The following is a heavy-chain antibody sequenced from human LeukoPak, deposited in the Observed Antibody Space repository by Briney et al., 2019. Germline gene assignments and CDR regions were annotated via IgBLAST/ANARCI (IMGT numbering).Heavy chain of an antibody. CDR2: IKEDGSEK. V-gene: IGHV3-7*01. Sequence: GGSLRLSCAASGLTFSYYWMSWVRQAPGKGLEWVANIKEDGSEKYYVDSVKGRFTISRDNAKNSLYLQMNSLRAEDTAVYCCARDGCSSTSCYTRGDVWGKGITVTVSS. CDR3: ARDGCSSTSCYTRGDV. J-gene: IGHJ6*03. D-gene: IGHD2-2*01. CDR1: GLTFSYYW.